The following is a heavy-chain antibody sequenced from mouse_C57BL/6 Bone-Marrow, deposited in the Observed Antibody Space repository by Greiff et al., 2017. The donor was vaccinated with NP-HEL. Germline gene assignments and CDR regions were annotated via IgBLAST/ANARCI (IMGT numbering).Heavy chain of an antibody. CDR2: IYPGSGNT. Sequence: VQLQQSGAELVRPGASVKLSCKASGYTFTDYYINWVKQRPGQGLEWIARIYPGSGNTYYNEKFKGKATLTVEKSSSTAYMQLSSLTSEDSAVYFCASFGPPDDWGQGTSVTVSS. J-gene: IGHJ4*01. CDR3: ASFGPPDD. V-gene: IGHV1-76*01. CDR1: GYTFTDYY.